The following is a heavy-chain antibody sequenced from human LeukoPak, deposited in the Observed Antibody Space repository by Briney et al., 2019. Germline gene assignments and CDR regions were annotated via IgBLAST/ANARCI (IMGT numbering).Heavy chain of an antibody. V-gene: IGHV3-30*14. Sequence: GGSLRLSCAASGFTVSSNYMSWVRQAPGKGLEWVALISYDGSNKYYADSVKGRFTLSRDYSKNTLYLQMNSLRVEDTAVYYCARSTRALVPTADDAFDIWGQGTMVTVSS. D-gene: IGHD2-2*01. CDR2: ISYDGSNK. CDR1: GFTVSSNY. CDR3: ARSTRALVPTADDAFDI. J-gene: IGHJ3*02.